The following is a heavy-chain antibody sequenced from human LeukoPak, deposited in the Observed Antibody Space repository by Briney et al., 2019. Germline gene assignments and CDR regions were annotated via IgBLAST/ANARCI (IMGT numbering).Heavy chain of an antibody. CDR1: GGSFSGYY. CDR2: INHSGST. Sequence: SETLSLTCAVYGGSFSGYYWSWIRQPPGKGLEWIGEINHSGSTNYNPSLKSRVTVSVDTSKNQFSLKLSSVTAADTAVYYCAGLRGIKLAYWGQGTLVTVSS. CDR3: AGLRGIKLAY. J-gene: IGHJ4*02. D-gene: IGHD3-10*01. V-gene: IGHV4-34*01.